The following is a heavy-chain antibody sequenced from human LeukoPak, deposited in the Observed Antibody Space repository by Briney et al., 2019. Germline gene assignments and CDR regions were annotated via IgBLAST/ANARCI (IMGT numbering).Heavy chain of an antibody. V-gene: IGHV3-74*01. J-gene: IGHJ6*02. Sequence: PGGSLRLSCAASGFTFSSYLMHWVRQAPGKGLVWVSRINSDGSSTSYADSVKGRFTISRDNAKNTLYLQMNSLRAEDTAVYYCAREIVVGSYYYYYGMDVWGQGTTVTVSS. CDR3: AREIVVGSYYYYYGMDV. D-gene: IGHD2-15*01. CDR2: INSDGSST. CDR1: GFTFSSYL.